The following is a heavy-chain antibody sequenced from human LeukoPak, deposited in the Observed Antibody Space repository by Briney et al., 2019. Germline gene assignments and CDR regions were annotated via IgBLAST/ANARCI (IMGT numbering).Heavy chain of an antibody. J-gene: IGHJ6*02. CDR3: ARDSLVVVTAPYYYGMDV. Sequence: ASVKVSCKASGYTFTSYGISWVRQAPGQGLEWMGWISAYNGNTNYAQKLQGRVTMTTDTSTSTAYMELRSLRSDDTAVYYCARDSLVVVTAPYYYGMDVWGQGTTVTVSS. CDR1: GYTFTSYG. V-gene: IGHV1-18*01. D-gene: IGHD2-21*02. CDR2: ISAYNGNT.